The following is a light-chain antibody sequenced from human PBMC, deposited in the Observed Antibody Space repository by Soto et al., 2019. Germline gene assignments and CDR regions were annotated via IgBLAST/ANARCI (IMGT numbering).Light chain of an antibody. CDR2: DAS. CDR1: QSVSSY. CDR3: PQRIYSPPP. J-gene: IGKJ1*01. V-gene: IGKV3-11*01. Sequence: EIVLTQSPATLSLSPGERATLSCRASQSVSSYLAWYQQKPGQAPRLLIYDASNRATGIPARFSGSGSGTDFTLTISSLEPEDFAVYYCPQRIYSPPPFGQGP.